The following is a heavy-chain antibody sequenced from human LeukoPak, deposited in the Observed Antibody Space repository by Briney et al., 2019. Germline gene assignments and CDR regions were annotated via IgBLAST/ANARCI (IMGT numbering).Heavy chain of an antibody. D-gene: IGHD2-2*01. V-gene: IGHV4-59*12. CDR3: ARGSSTSGMDV. J-gene: IGHJ6*04. CDR2: IHYSGGT. Sequence: SETLSLTCTVSGGSISSYYWSWIRQPPGKGLEWLGYIHYSGGTHYNPSLKSRVTISVDTSKNQFSLKLSSVTAADTAVYYCARGSSTSGMDVWGKGTTVTVSS. CDR1: GGSISSYY.